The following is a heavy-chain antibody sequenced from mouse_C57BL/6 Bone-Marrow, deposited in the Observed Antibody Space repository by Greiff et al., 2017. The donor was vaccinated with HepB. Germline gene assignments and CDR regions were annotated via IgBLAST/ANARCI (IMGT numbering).Heavy chain of an antibody. CDR3: ARRSLFITTVVATDYYAMDY. CDR1: GFTFSDYG. V-gene: IGHV5-15*04. CDR2: ISNLAYSI. Sequence: DVMLVESGGGLVQPGGSLKLSCAASGFTFSDYGMAWVRQAPRKGPEWVAFISNLAYSIYYADTVTGRFTISRENAKNTLYLEMSSLRSEDTAMYYCARRSLFITTVVATDYYAMDYWGQGTSVTVSS. D-gene: IGHD1-1*01. J-gene: IGHJ4*01.